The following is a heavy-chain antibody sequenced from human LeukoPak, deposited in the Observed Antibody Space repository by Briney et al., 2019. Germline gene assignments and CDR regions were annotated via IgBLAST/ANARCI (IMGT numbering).Heavy chain of an antibody. CDR3: ASSGSYRFDY. CDR2: ITASSTAM. CDR1: GFTFSSYS. J-gene: IGHJ4*02. Sequence: GGSLRLSCAASGFTFSSYSMNWVRQAPGKGLEWVSHITASSTAMFYADSVKGRFTISRDNAKNSLYLQMNSLRDEDTAVYYCASSGSYRFDYWGQGTLVTVSS. V-gene: IGHV3-48*02. D-gene: IGHD1-26*01.